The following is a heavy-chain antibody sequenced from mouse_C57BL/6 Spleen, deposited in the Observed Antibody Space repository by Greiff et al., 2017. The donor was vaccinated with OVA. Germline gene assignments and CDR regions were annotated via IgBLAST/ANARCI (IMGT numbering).Heavy chain of an antibody. D-gene: IGHD2-1*01. Sequence: QVQLQQSGAELVRPGTSVKVSCKASGYAFTNYLIEWVKQRPGQGLEWIGVINPGSGGTNYNEKFKGKATLTADKSSSTAYMQLSSLTSEDSAVYFCARSRYGNYIYYAMDYWGQGTSVTVSS. CDR3: ARSRYGNYIYYAMDY. V-gene: IGHV1-54*01. CDR1: GYAFTNYL. J-gene: IGHJ4*01. CDR2: INPGSGGT.